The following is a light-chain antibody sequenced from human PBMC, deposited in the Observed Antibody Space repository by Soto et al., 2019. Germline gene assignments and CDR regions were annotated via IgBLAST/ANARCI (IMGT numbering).Light chain of an antibody. J-gene: IGKJ1*01. CDR2: DSS. V-gene: IGKV3-15*01. CDR3: QQYNDWPRT. CDR1: QSVSSS. Sequence: EIVMTQSPATLSVSPGERATLSCRASQSVSSSVAWYQQKPGQAPRLLIYDSSSRATGVPARFSGSGSETDFTLTISSLEPEDSAVYYCQQYNDWPRTFGQGTKVDIK.